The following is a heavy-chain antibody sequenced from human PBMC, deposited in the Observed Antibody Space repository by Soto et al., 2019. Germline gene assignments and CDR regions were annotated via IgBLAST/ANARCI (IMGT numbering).Heavy chain of an antibody. Sequence: EVQLLESGGILVHPGGPLRLSCAASGFTFSSYAMTWVRQAPGKGLEWVSAIRGGGDSIYYADSVKGRFTISRDQSKNTLYLQMNSLRAEDTAVYYCAKGDPVYYYDSSGYRPNDAFDIWGQGTMVTVSS. D-gene: IGHD3-22*01. J-gene: IGHJ3*02. CDR2: IRGGGDSI. CDR3: AKGDPVYYYDSSGYRPNDAFDI. V-gene: IGHV3-23*01. CDR1: GFTFSSYA.